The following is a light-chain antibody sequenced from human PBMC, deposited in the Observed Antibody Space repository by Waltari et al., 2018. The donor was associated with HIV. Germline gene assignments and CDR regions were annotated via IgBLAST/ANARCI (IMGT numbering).Light chain of an antibody. CDR2: SNN. V-gene: IGLV1-44*01. J-gene: IGLJ1*01. Sequence: QSVLAQPPSASGTPGQRVTISCSGSTSNIGGNTVSWYQQLPGTAPKLLIYSNNERPSGVPDRLSGSTSGTSASLVISGLQSEDETDYYCAAWDDSLKGGAFGTGTKVTVL. CDR1: TSNIGGNT. CDR3: AAWDDSLKGGA.